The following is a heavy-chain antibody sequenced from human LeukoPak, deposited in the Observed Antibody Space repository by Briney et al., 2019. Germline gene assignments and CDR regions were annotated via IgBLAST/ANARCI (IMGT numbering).Heavy chain of an antibody. V-gene: IGHV3-23*01. CDR2: ISGSGGST. CDR1: GFTFSSYA. D-gene: IGHD2-2*02. CDR3: AKDTRSSISCYRGFDY. J-gene: IGHJ4*02. Sequence: GGSLRLSCAASGFTFSSYAMSWVRQAPGKGLEWVSAISGSGGSTYYADSVKGRFTISRDNSKNTLYLQMNSLRAEDTAVYYCAKDTRSSISCYRGFDYWGQGTLVTVSS.